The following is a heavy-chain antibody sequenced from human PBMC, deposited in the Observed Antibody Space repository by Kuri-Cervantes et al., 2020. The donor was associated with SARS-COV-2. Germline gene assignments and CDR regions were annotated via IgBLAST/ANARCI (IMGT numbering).Heavy chain of an antibody. CDR3: ARDTMSSSSWSRYYYYGMDV. CDR2: IYYSGST. J-gene: IGHJ6*02. D-gene: IGHD6-13*01. Sequence: SETLSLTCTVSGGSISSYYWSWIRQPPGKGLEWIGYIYYSGSTNYNPSLKSRVTISVDTSKNQSSLKLSSVTAADTAVYYCARDTMSSSSWSRYYYYGMDVWGQGTTVTVSS. V-gene: IGHV4-59*01. CDR1: GGSISSYY.